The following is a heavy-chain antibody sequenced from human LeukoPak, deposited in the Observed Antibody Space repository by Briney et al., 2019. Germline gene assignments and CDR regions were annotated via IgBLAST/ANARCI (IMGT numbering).Heavy chain of an antibody. CDR2: INRGGST. J-gene: IGHJ6*02. Sequence: SETLSLTCAVYGGSFSVYYWSWIRQPPGKGLEWIGEINRGGSTNYNPSLKSRVTISVDTSKNQFSLKLSSVTAADTAVYYCARVLSYYGMDVWGQGTTVTVSS. CDR3: ARVLSYYGMDV. CDR1: GGSFSVYY. V-gene: IGHV4-34*01.